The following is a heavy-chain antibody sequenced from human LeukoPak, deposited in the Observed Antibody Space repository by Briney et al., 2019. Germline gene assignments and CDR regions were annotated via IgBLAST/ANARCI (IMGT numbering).Heavy chain of an antibody. D-gene: IGHD3-10*01. J-gene: IGHJ4*02. CDR1: GFTFSRYS. CDR2: ISSYSSTI. CDR3: ARETNVLLWFGELSPSGYYFDY. V-gene: IGHV3-48*01. Sequence: GGSLRLSCAASGFTFSRYSMNWVRQAPGKGLEWVSYISSYSSTIYYADSVKGRFTISRDNAKNSLYLQMNSLRAEDTAVYYYARETNVLLWFGELSPSGYYFDYWGQGTLVTVSS.